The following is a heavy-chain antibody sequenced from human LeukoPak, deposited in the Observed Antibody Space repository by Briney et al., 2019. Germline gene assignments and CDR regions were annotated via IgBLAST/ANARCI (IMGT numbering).Heavy chain of an antibody. CDR1: GDRVSSDSVA. V-gene: IGHV6-1*01. Sequence: SQTLSLTCAISGDRVSSDSVAWHWIRQSPSRGLEWLGRTYYRSKWYYDYAPSMESRMTINPDTFKNKFSLQLNSVTPDDTAVYYCTRARGELLFDYWGQGTLVTVSS. J-gene: IGHJ4*02. D-gene: IGHD1-26*01. CDR3: TRARGELLFDY. CDR2: TYYRSKWYY.